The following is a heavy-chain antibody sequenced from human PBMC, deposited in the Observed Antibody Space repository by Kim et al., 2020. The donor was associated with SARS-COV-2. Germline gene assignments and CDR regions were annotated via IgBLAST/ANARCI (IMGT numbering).Heavy chain of an antibody. CDR1: GFTVSSNY. D-gene: IGHD6-13*01. CDR2: IYSGGST. CDR3: ARDQYSSSWYSGYYYYYYGMDV. Sequence: GGSLRLSCAASGFTVSSNYMSWVRQAPGKGLEWVSVIYSGGSTYYADSVKGRFTISRDNSKNTLYLQMNSLRAEDTAVYYCARDQYSSSWYSGYYYYYYGMDVWGQGTTVTVSS. V-gene: IGHV3-53*01. J-gene: IGHJ6*02.